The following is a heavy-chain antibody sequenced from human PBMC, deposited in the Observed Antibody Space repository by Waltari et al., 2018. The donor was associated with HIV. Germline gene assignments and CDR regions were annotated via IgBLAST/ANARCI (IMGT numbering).Heavy chain of an antibody. CDR3: ARLLRGFSYGGAFDL. CDR1: GYTFTSHD. CDR2: MNPNSGNT. D-gene: IGHD5-18*01. J-gene: IGHJ3*01. V-gene: IGHV1-8*01. Sequence: QAQLVQSGAEVKKPGASVKVACQDSGYTFTSHDINWVRQATGQGLEWMGWMNPNSGNTGYAQMFQGRVTMTRNTSINTAYMELSSLKSEDTAVYYCARLLRGFSYGGAFDLWGQGTVVIVSS.